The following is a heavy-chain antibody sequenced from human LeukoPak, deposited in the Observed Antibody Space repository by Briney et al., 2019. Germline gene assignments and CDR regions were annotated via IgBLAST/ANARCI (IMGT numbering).Heavy chain of an antibody. D-gene: IGHD3-16*02. CDR2: INPSGGST. V-gene: IGHV1-46*01. J-gene: IGHJ4*02. CDR1: GYTFTSYY. Sequence: ASVKVSCKASGYTFTSYYMHWVRQAPGQGLEWMGIINPSGGSTSYAQKFQGRVTMTRDTSTSTVYMELSSLRSDDTAVYYCARDADYVWGSYRYTNPPDYWGQGTLVTVSS. CDR3: ARDADYVWGSYRYTNPPDY.